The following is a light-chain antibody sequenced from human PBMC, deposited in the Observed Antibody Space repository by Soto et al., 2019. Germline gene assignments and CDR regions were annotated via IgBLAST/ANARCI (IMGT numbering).Light chain of an antibody. Sequence: QSALTQPPSASGSPGQSVTISCTGTSSDVGGYNYVSWYQQHPGKAPKLMIYEVSKRPSGVPDRFSGSKSGNTASLTVSGLQAEDEADYYCSSYAGLNVFGTGTKVTVL. V-gene: IGLV2-8*01. CDR1: SSDVGGYNY. CDR3: SSYAGLNV. J-gene: IGLJ1*01. CDR2: EVS.